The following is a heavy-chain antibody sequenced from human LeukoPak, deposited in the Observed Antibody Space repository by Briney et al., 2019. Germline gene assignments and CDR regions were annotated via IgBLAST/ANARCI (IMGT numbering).Heavy chain of an antibody. D-gene: IGHD3-10*02. V-gene: IGHV4-39*01. CDR3: AKHSRRIIMSCLDY. Sequence: SETLSLTCTVSVDSISSNSYYWGWIRQPPGKGLEWIGCIYYSGSTYYNPPLKSRVTISVDTSKNQFSLKLSSVTAADTAVYYCAKHSRRIIMSCLDYWGQGTLVTVSS. CDR1: VDSISSNSYY. J-gene: IGHJ4*02. CDR2: IYYSGST.